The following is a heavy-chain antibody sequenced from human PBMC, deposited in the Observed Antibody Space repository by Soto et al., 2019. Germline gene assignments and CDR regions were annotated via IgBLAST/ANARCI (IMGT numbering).Heavy chain of an antibody. V-gene: IGHV3-21*01. D-gene: IGHD3-3*01. CDR3: TRDPSGALPGFDY. CDR1: GFTFSSYT. CDR2: ISGSSDYI. J-gene: IGHJ4*02. Sequence: EVQLVESGGGLVKPGGSLRISCAASGFTFSSYTMNWVRQAPGKGLEWVAAISGSSDYIYYGGSVKGRFTISRDNAKNSLYLRMNSLRAEDTAVYYCTRDPSGALPGFDYWGQGTLVTVSS.